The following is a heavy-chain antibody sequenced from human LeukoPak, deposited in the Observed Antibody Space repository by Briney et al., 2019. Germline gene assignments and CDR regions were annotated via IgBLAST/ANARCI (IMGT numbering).Heavy chain of an antibody. CDR3: ASVRDGYNTFDAFDI. D-gene: IGHD5-24*01. J-gene: IGHJ3*02. Sequence: ASVKVSCKVSGYTLTELSMHWVRQAPGQGLEWMGIINPSGGSTSYAQKFQGRVTMTRDTSTSTVYMELSSLRSEDTAVYYCASVRDGYNTFDAFDIWGQGTMVTVSS. V-gene: IGHV1-46*01. CDR2: INPSGGST. CDR1: GYTLTELS.